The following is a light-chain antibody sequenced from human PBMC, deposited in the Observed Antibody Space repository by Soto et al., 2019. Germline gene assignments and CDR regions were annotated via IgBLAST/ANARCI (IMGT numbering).Light chain of an antibody. J-gene: IGLJ1*01. CDR1: SSDVGGYNY. CDR3: SSYTSSSTYV. V-gene: IGLV2-14*01. CDR2: EVS. Sequence: QLVLTQPASVSGSPGQSITISCTGTSSDVGGYNYVSWYQQHPDKAPKLMIYEVSNRPSGVSNRFSGSKSGNTASLTISGLQAEDEADYYCSSYTSSSTYVFGTGTKVTVL.